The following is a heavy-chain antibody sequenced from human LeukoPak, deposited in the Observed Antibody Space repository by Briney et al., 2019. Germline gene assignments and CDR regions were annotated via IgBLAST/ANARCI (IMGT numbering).Heavy chain of an antibody. Sequence: GASVKVSCKASGYTFTSYYMHWVRQAPGQGLEWMGIINPSGGSTSYAQKFQGRVTMTRDMSTSTVYMELSSLRSEVTAVYYCARAGDTAMAYYYMDVWGKGTTVTVSS. J-gene: IGHJ6*03. V-gene: IGHV1-46*01. CDR3: ARAGDTAMAYYYMDV. D-gene: IGHD5-18*01. CDR2: INPSGGST. CDR1: GYTFTSYY.